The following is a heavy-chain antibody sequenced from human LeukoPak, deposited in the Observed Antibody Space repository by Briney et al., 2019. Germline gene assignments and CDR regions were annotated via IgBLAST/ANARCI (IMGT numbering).Heavy chain of an antibody. CDR3: ARCTTGKTFGSLREIKKSREIDF. Sequence: GGSLRLSCAASRFTFSSYSMNWVRQAPGKGLEWVSSISSSSSYINYADSVRGRFTISRDNAKNSLFLQMDSLRGEDTAVYYCARCTTGKTFGSLREIKKSREIDFWGQGTLVTVSS. CDR2: ISSSSSYI. CDR1: RFTFSSYS. D-gene: IGHD1-1*01. J-gene: IGHJ4*02. V-gene: IGHV3-21*01.